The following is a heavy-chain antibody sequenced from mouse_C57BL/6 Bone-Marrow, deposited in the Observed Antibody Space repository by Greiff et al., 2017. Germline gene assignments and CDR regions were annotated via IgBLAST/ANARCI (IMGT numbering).Heavy chain of an antibody. J-gene: IGHJ2*01. D-gene: IGHD1-1*01. CDR3: TRSLFYYGTNY. CDR2: IDPEDGET. Sequence: EVQLQQSGAELVKPGASVKLSCTASGFNIKDYYIHWVKQRTEQGLEWIGRIDPEDGETKYAPKFQDKATITADTSSNTAYLQLSSLTSEDTAVYYCTRSLFYYGTNYWGQDATLTESS. V-gene: IGHV14-2*01. CDR1: GFNIKDYY.